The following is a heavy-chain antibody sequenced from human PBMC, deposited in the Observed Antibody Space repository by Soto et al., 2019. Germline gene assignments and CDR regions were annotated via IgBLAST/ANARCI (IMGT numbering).Heavy chain of an antibody. CDR3: AKARWIAVAGD. CDR2: IRGSGGST. Sequence: EVQLLESGGGLVQPGGSLRLSCAASGFTFSSYAMSWVRQAPGKGLEWVAAIRGSGGSTYYADSVKGRFTISRDNSKNTLYLQMNSLRAEDTAVYYCAKARWIAVAGDWGQGTLVTVSS. D-gene: IGHD6-19*01. CDR1: GFTFSSYA. V-gene: IGHV3-23*01. J-gene: IGHJ4*02.